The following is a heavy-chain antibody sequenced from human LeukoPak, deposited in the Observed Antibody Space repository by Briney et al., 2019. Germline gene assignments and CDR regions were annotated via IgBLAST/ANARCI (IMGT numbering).Heavy chain of an antibody. D-gene: IGHD6-13*01. CDR2: IWYDGSNK. Sequence: XRSLRLSCAASGFTFSNYGMHWVRQAXGKGLEWVAVIWYDGSNKYYADSVKGRFTLSRDNSKNTLFLQMNSLRPEDTAVYFCARDLTQLALFDYWGQGTLVTVSS. V-gene: IGHV3-33*01. J-gene: IGHJ4*02. CDR1: GFTFSNYG. CDR3: ARDLTQLALFDY.